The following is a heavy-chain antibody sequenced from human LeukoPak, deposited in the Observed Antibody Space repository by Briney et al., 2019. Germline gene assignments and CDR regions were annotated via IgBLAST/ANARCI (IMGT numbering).Heavy chain of an antibody. J-gene: IGHJ4*02. CDR1: GFTFSSYG. CDR3: ANGPQYNILTGFYKVRSHLDY. V-gene: IGHV3-30*02. D-gene: IGHD3-9*01. Sequence: GGSLRLSCAGSGFTFSSYGMHWVRQAPGKGLEWVAFIRYDGSNRHYADSVKGRFTISRDNSKNMLHLQMNSLRAEDTAVYYCANGPQYNILTGFYKVRSHLDYWGQGTLVTVSS. CDR2: IRYDGSNR.